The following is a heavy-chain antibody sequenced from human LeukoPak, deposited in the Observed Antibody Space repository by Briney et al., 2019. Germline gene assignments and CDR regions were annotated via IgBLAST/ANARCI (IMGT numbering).Heavy chain of an antibody. V-gene: IGHV3-23*01. Sequence: PGGSLRLSCAASGFTFSSYAMSWVRQAPGKGLEWVSAISGSGGSTYYADSVKGRFTISRDNSKNTLYLQMNSLRAEDTAVYYCARDYGRSTVTDLDPWGQGTLVTVSS. D-gene: IGHD4-17*01. CDR1: GFTFSSYA. J-gene: IGHJ5*02. CDR2: ISGSGGST. CDR3: ARDYGRSTVTDLDP.